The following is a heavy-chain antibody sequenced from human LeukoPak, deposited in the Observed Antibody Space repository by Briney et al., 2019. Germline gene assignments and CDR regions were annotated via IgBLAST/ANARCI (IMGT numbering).Heavy chain of an antibody. CDR3: AGGCGRASCPYFFDS. D-gene: IGHD2-2*01. V-gene: IGHV3-7*01. CDR2: IRQDGSET. J-gene: IGHJ4*01. CDR1: GFISISYW. Sequence: PGGSLRVSCEASGFISISYWMSWVRQAQGKGLEWVATIRQDGSETHYVDSVKGRFTISRDNVKNSLYLQVNSLRAEDTAVYYCAGGCGRASCPYFFDSWGHGSLVSVSS.